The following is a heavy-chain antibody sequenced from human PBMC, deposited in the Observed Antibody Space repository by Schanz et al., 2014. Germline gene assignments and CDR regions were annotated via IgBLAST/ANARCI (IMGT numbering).Heavy chain of an antibody. D-gene: IGHD5-12*01. V-gene: IGHV3-53*01. CDR1: GFTVNTNY. J-gene: IGHJ3*01. Sequence: EVRLVESGGGLVEPGGPLRLSCAVSGFTVNTNYMSWVRQAPGKGLEWISSMYINSGSTQYADSVKGRFIISRDSSKNTLFLQMNSLRAEDTAVYFCARDGGRDGYNLAFDVWGQGTLVTVSS. CDR2: MYINSGST. CDR3: ARDGGRDGYNLAFDV.